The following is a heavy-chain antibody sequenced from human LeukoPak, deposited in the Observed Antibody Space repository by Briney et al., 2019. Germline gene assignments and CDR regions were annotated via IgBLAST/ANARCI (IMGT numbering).Heavy chain of an antibody. V-gene: IGHV3-7*01. CDR2: IKQDESEK. CDR3: ARAPSEIGGYYPEYFRH. J-gene: IGHJ1*01. CDR1: GFTFSSYW. D-gene: IGHD3-22*01. Sequence: PGGSLRLSCAASGFTFSSYWMSWVRQAPGKGLEWVANIKQDESEKYVDSLKGRFTISRDNAKNTVSLQMNSLRAEDTGVYYCARAPSEIGGYYPEYFRHWGQGTLVTVSS.